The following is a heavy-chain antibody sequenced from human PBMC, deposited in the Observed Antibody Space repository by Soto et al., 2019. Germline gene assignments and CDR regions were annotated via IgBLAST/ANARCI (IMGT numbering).Heavy chain of an antibody. V-gene: IGHV3-21*01. D-gene: IGHD6-13*01. Sequence: GSLRLSCAASGFIFTGYNMNWVRQAPGKGLEWVSSISSGSSYIYYADSVKGRFTISRDSAKNSLYLQMNTLRAEDTALYYCARRRAAAGTLTFGYWGQGTRVTVSS. CDR1: GFIFTGYN. CDR2: ISSGSSYI. CDR3: ARRRAAAGTLTFGY. J-gene: IGHJ4*02.